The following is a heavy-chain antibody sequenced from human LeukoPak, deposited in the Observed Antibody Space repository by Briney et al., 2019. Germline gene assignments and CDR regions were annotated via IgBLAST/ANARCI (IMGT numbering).Heavy chain of an antibody. CDR3: AREFARSNAFDI. V-gene: IGHV4-34*01. CDR1: GESFSAYY. Sequence: SETLSLTYAVYGESFSAYYWSWIRQSPGKGPEWIGETGDSGSPNYNPSLKSRFTISVDTSKNQFSLQLSSVTAADTAVYYCAREFARSNAFDIWGPGTVVIVSS. J-gene: IGHJ3*02. D-gene: IGHD3-10*01. CDR2: TGDSGSP.